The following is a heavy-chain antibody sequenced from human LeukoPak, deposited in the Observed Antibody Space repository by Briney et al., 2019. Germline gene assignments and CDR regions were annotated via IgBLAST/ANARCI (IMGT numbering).Heavy chain of an antibody. D-gene: IGHD5-12*01. J-gene: IGHJ4*02. CDR2: IYYSGST. CDR1: GGSVSSGSYY. CDR3: ASSTRRYSGYDPKNDY. Sequence: SETLSLTCTVSGGSVSSGSYYWSWIRQPPGKGLEWIGYIYYSGSTNYNPSLKSRVTISVDTSKNQFSLKLSSVTAADTAVYYCASSTRRYSGYDPKNDYWGQGTLVTVSS. V-gene: IGHV4-61*01.